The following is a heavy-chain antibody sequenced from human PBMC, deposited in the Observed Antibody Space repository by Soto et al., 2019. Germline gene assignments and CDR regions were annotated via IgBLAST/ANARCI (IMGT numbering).Heavy chain of an antibody. CDR1: GYTLTELS. CDR3: ARHKQDIVVVVAATNYYYYMDV. V-gene: IGHV1-8*01. Sequence: ASVKVSCKVSGYTLTELSMHWVRQATGQGLEWMGWMNPNSGNTGYAQKFQGRVTMTRNTSISTAYMELSSLRSEDTAVYYCARHKQDIVVVVAATNYYYYMDVWGKGTTVTVS. CDR2: MNPNSGNT. D-gene: IGHD2-15*01. J-gene: IGHJ6*03.